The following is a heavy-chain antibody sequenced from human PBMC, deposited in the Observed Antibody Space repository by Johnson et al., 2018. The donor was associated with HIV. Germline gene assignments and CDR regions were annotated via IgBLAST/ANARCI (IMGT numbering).Heavy chain of an antibody. D-gene: IGHD6-6*01. V-gene: IGHV3-30*04. CDR3: ATSQLALPPGVFDI. Sequence: QEQLVESGGGVVQPGRSLRLSCAASGFTFSSYAMHWVRQAPGKGLEWVAVISYDGSNKYYAASVKGRFTISRDNSKNTLYLQMNSLRAEDTAVYYCATSQLALPPGVFDIWGQGTMVTVSS. CDR1: GFTFSSYA. CDR2: ISYDGSNK. J-gene: IGHJ3*02.